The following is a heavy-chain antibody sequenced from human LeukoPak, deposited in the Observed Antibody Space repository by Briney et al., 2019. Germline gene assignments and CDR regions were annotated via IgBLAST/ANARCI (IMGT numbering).Heavy chain of an antibody. Sequence: GGSLRLSCAASGFTFSGSAMHWVRQASGKGLEWVGRIRSKANSYATAYAASVKGRFTISRDDSKNTAYLQMNSLKTEDTAVYYCTRVYGDYGYDYRGQGTLVTVSS. V-gene: IGHV3-73*01. J-gene: IGHJ4*02. CDR3: TRVYGDYGYDY. CDR2: IRSKANSYAT. D-gene: IGHD4-17*01. CDR1: GFTFSGSA.